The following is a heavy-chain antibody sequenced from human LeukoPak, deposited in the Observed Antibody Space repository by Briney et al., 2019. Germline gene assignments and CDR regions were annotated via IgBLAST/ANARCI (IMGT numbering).Heavy chain of an antibody. V-gene: IGHV1-69*05. D-gene: IGHD3-10*01. Sequence: SVKVSCKASGGTFSSYAISWVRQAPGQGLEWMGGIIPIFGTANYAQKFQGRVTITTDESTSTAYMELSSLRSEDTAVYYCARALAMVRGVLPGDYYMDVWGKGTTVTVSS. CDR3: ARALAMVRGVLPGDYYMDV. CDR2: IIPIFGTA. CDR1: GGTFSSYA. J-gene: IGHJ6*03.